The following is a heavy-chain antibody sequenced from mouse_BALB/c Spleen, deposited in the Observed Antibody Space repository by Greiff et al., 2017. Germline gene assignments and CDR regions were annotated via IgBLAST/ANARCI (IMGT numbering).Heavy chain of an antibody. CDR2: ISSGSITI. CDR1: GFTFSSFG. D-gene: IGHD2-1*01. CDR3: ARSGYGNPYYAMDY. J-gene: IGHJ4*01. Sequence: EVQVVESGGGLVQPGGSRKLSCAASGFTFSSFGMHWVRQAPEKGLEWVAYISSGSITIYYADTVKGRFTISRDNPKNTLFLQMTSLRSEDTAMYYCARSGYGNPYYAMDYWGQGTSVTVSS. V-gene: IGHV5-17*02.